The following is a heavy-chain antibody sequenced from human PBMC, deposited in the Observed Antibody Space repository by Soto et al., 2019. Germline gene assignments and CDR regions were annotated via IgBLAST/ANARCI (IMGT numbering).Heavy chain of an antibody. J-gene: IGHJ4*02. Sequence: GASVKVSCKASGYTFTGNYMHWVRQAPGQGLEWMGWINPNSGGTNYSQKFQGWVTMTRDTSISTAYMELSSLRSEDTAVYYCARAEPRDIVVVVAALDYWGQGTLVTVSS. D-gene: IGHD2-15*01. CDR1: GYTFTGNY. V-gene: IGHV1-2*04. CDR3: ARAEPRDIVVVVAALDY. CDR2: INPNSGGT.